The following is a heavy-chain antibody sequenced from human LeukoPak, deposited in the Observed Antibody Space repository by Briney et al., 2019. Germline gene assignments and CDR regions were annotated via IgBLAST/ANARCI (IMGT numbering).Heavy chain of an antibody. CDR1: GFTFSSSG. J-gene: IGHJ4*02. CDR3: ATDQRYAFDY. V-gene: IGHV3-33*01. D-gene: IGHD3-9*01. CDR2: IWYDGINE. Sequence: PGGSLRLSCAASGFTFSSSGMHWVRQAPGEGLEWVALIWYDGINEYYADSVKGRFTISRDDSKNTLYLQMNSLRDDDTAVYYCATDQRYAFDYWGQGILVTVSS.